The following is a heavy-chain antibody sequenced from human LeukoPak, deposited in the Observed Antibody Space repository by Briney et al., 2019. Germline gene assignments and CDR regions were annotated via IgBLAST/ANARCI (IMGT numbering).Heavy chain of an antibody. V-gene: IGHV1-69*13. Sequence: SVKVSCKASGGTFSSYAISWVRQAPGQGLEWMGGIIPIFGTTNFAQKFQGRVTITADESTSTAYMELNSLRSEDTAIYYCARVNIVVVPAYYYYYMDVWGTGTTVTVSS. CDR2: IIPIFGTT. J-gene: IGHJ6*03. CDR3: ARVNIVVVPAYYYYYMDV. CDR1: GGTFSSYA. D-gene: IGHD2-2*01.